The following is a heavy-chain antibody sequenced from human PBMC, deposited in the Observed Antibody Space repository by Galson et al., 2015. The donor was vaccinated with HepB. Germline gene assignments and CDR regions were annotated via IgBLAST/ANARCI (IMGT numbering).Heavy chain of an antibody. V-gene: IGHV4-61*02. J-gene: IGHJ3*01. CDR3: AREWRGDLRFLEFAAFCP. Sequence: LSLTCTVSGGSISSGSYYWSWIRQPAGKRLEWIGRIYTSGSTNYNPSFRSRVSMSLDMSKNQVSLKLRSVTAADTAVYFCAREWRGDLRFLEFAAFCPWGQGTKVTVSS. D-gene: IGHD3-3*01. CDR2: IYTSGST. CDR1: GGSISSGSYY.